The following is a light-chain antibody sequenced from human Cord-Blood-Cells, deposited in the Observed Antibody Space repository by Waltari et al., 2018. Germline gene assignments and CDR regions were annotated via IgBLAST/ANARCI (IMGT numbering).Light chain of an antibody. CDR1: SSDVGGYNY. CDR3: SSYTSSSTRV. Sequence: QSALTQPASVSGSPGQSITISRTGTSSDVGGYNYVSWYQQHPGKAPKLMIYDVSNRPSGVSKRFSGSKSGNTASLTISGLQAEDEADYYCSSYTSSSTRVFGGGTKLTVL. V-gene: IGLV2-14*03. CDR2: DVS. J-gene: IGLJ3*02.